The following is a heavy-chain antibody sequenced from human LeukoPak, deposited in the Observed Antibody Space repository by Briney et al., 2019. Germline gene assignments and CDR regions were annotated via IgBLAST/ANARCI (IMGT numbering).Heavy chain of an antibody. J-gene: IGHJ2*01. CDR3: SKDTGPGGYNYGYFDL. CDR2: LSWNSGSI. CDR1: GLTFDDYA. Sequence: PGGSLRLSCAASGLTFDDYAMHWVRRAPGKGLEWVEGLSWNSGSIGYAVSVKGRFTISRDNAKNSLYLQMNRLRAKDTALYYCSKDTGPGGYNYGYFDLWGRVTLVTVSS. D-gene: IGHD5-24*01. V-gene: IGHV3-9*01.